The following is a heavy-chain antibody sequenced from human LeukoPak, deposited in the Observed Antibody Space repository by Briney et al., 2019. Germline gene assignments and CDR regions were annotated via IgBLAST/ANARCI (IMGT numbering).Heavy chain of an antibody. Sequence: SQTLSLTCAISGDSVSSNITAWNWIRQSPSRGLEWLGRTYYRSKWYNDFALSVTSRITINPDTSMNQFSLQLNSLTPEDTAVYYCARGGGSLDYWGQGTLVTVSS. V-gene: IGHV6-1*01. J-gene: IGHJ4*02. CDR3: ARGGGSLDY. D-gene: IGHD3-16*01. CDR1: GDSVSSNITA. CDR2: TYYRSKWYN.